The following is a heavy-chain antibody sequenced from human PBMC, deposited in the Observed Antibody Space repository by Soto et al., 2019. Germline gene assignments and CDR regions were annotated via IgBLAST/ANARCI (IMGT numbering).Heavy chain of an antibody. Sequence: VQLLESGGDVVRPGGSLRLSCVGSGFSFSSYDMNWVRQAPGTGLEWVALMSYDGSKKYYGDSVRGRVTISRDNSKNTLYLQMDHLRPEDTAIYYCAKDLKPGSRWSLGGVEHCMDVWGRGTTVSVSS. D-gene: IGHD3-16*01. J-gene: IGHJ6*03. CDR1: GFSFSSYD. V-gene: IGHV3-30*18. CDR2: MSYDGSKK. CDR3: AKDLKPGSRWSLGGVEHCMDV.